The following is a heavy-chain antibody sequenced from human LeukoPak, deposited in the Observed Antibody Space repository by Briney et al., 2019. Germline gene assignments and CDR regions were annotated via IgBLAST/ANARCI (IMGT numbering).Heavy chain of an antibody. CDR3: ARRALGYCSGGSCPYYYGMDV. J-gene: IGHJ6*02. V-gene: IGHV1-69*13. Sequence: EASVTVSCKASGGTFSSYAISWVRQAPRQGLEWMGGIIPIFGTANYAQKSQGRVTITADESTSTAYMELSSLRSEDTAVYYCARRALGYCSGGSCPYYYGMDVWGQGTTVTVSS. CDR1: GGTFSSYA. D-gene: IGHD2-15*01. CDR2: IIPIFGTA.